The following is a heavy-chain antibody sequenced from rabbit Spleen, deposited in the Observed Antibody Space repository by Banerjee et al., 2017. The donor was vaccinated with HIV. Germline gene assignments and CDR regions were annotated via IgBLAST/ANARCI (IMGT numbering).Heavy chain of an antibody. CDR2: IYAGSSDFT. J-gene: IGHJ4*01. CDR3: AREDVGGSISL. Sequence: QEQLVESGGGLVQPEGSLTLTCKASGVSFSSSDYMCWVRQAPGKRPEWIACIYAGSSDFTYFASWVNGRFTISSDNAQNTVDLQMNSLTAADTATYFCAREDVGGSISLWGPGTLVTVS. D-gene: IGHD1-1*01. CDR1: GVSFSSSDY. V-gene: IGHV1S45*01.